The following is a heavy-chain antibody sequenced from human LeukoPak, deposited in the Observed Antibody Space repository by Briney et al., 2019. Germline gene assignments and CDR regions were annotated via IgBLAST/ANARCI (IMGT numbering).Heavy chain of an antibody. CDR2: IYYSGST. V-gene: IGHV4-59*01. D-gene: IGHD1-14*01. CDR1: GGSISSYY. J-gene: IGHJ6*02. CDR3: ARAGRYYYYGVDV. Sequence: SETLSLTCTVSGGSISSYYWSWIRQSPGKGLEWIGFIYYSGSTHYNPSLKSRVTISIHTSENQSSLRLSSVTAADTAVYYCARAGRYYYYGVDVWGQGTMVTVSS.